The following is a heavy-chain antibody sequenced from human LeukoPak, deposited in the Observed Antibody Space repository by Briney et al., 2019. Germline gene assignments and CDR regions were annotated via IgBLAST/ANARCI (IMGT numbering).Heavy chain of an antibody. CDR2: INPDSGGT. D-gene: IGHD5-18*01. V-gene: IGHV1-2*02. J-gene: IGHJ3*02. CDR1: GYTFTDYH. CDR3: ARDDTASPFNAFDI. Sequence: GASVKVSCKASGYTFTDYHFHWVRQAPGQGLEWMGWINPDSGGTKYAQKFLGRVTMTRDTSISTAYMELSRLTYDDTAVYYCARDDTASPFNAFDIWGQGTMVTASS.